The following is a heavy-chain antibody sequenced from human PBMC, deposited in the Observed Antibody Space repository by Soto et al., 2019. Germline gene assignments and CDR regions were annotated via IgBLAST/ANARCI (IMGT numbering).Heavy chain of an antibody. CDR3: ARRQQLVGPSDY. CDR2: IYTNERT. Sequence: ETLSLTCIVSGGSIRSYYWNWIRQPAGKGLEWIGRIYTNERTNYSPSLKSRVTMSLDTSQNHLSLRLTSVTAADTAVYYCARRQQLVGPSDYWGQGTLVTVSS. CDR1: GGSIRSYY. J-gene: IGHJ4*02. V-gene: IGHV4-4*07. D-gene: IGHD6-6*01.